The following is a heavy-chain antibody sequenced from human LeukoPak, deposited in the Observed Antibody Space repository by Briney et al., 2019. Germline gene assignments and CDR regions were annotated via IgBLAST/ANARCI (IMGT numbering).Heavy chain of an antibody. D-gene: IGHD3-10*01. CDR3: ARVPLLLWFGELLGPYFDY. CDR1: GFTFSSYA. J-gene: IGHJ4*02. Sequence: GGSLRLSCAASGFTFSSYAMSWVRQAPGKGLEWVSSISSSSSYIYYADSVKGRFTISRDNAKNSLYLQMNSLRAEDTAVYYCARVPLLLWFGELLGPYFDYWGQGTLVTVSS. CDR2: ISSSSSYI. V-gene: IGHV3-21*01.